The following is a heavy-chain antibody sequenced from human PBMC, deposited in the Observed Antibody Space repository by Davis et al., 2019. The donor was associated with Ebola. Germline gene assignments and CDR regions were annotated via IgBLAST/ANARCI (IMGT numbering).Heavy chain of an antibody. Sequence: KVSCKASGYSFTNYWIGWVRQMPGKGLEWMGIIYPGDSDTRYSPSFQGQVTISADKSISTAYLQWSSLKASDTAMYYCARQENYDFWSGYGYWGQGTLVTVSS. J-gene: IGHJ4*02. CDR1: GYSFTNYW. CDR2: IYPGDSDT. D-gene: IGHD3-3*01. CDR3: ARQENYDFWSGYGY. V-gene: IGHV5-51*01.